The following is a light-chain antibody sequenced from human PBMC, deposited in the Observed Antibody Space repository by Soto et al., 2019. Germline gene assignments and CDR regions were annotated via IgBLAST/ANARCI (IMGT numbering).Light chain of an antibody. CDR1: RSNIGRNF. V-gene: IGLV1-47*01. J-gene: IGLJ3*02. CDR2: RNN. Sequence: QLVLTQSPSASGTPGQRVTISCSGSRSNIGRNFVYLYQQVPGTAPRLLIQRNNERPSGVPDRFSGSKSGTSVSLAISGLRSDDEATHYCASWDDTLDAQVFGGGTKLTVL. CDR3: ASWDDTLDAQV.